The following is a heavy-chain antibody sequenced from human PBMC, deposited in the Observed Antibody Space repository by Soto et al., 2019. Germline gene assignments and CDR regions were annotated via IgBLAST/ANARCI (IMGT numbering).Heavy chain of an antibody. CDR3: SRDWCTNGVCYNGMDF. J-gene: IGHJ6*02. V-gene: IGHV1-18*04. CDR2: ISAYNGNT. D-gene: IGHD2-8*01. Sequence: QVQLVQSGAEVKKPGASVKVSCKASGYTFTSYGISWVRQAPGQGLEWMGWISAYNGNTNYAQKLQGRVTMTTDTSTSTAYMELRSLKSDDTAVYYCSRDWCTNGVCYNGMDFLGQGNTVTVSS. CDR1: GYTFTSYG.